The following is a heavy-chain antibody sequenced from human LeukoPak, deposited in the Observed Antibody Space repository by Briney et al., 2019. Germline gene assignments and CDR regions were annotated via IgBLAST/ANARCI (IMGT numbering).Heavy chain of an antibody. Sequence: GASVRVSCKASGYTFTSYDISWVRQAPGQGLEWMGWISAYNGNTNYAQKLQGRVTMTTDTSTSTAYMELRSLRSDDTAVYYCARAVEQWLEFDYWGQGTLVTVSS. V-gene: IGHV1-18*01. CDR3: ARAVEQWLEFDY. D-gene: IGHD6-19*01. CDR2: ISAYNGNT. CDR1: GYTFTSYD. J-gene: IGHJ4*02.